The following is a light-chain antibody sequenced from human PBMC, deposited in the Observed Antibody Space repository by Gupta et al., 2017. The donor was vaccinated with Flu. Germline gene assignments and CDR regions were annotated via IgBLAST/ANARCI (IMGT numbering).Light chain of an antibody. Sequence: EIVLTQSPATLSLSPGERATLYCRASQSVSSYLAWYQQKPGQAPRLLIYDASNRATGIPARFSGSGSGTDFTLTISSLEPEDFAVYYCQQRSNWPPGAFTFGGGTKVEIK. J-gene: IGKJ4*01. CDR3: QQRSNWPPGAFT. CDR1: QSVSSY. V-gene: IGKV3-11*01. CDR2: DAS.